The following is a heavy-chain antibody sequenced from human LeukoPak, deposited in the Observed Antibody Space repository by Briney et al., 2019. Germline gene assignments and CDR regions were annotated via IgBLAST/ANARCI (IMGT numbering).Heavy chain of an antibody. J-gene: IGHJ4*02. CDR2: IDYSGST. CDR3: ARTYYDFWSGYPQPFDY. D-gene: IGHD3-3*01. V-gene: IGHV4-39*07. CDR1: GVSIRSSSHY. Sequence: SETLSLTCTVSGVSIRSSSHYWGWIRQPPGKGLEWIGNIDYSGSTNYNPSLKSRVTISVDTSKNQFSLKLSSVTAADTAVYYCARTYYDFWSGYPQPFDYWGQGTLVTVSS.